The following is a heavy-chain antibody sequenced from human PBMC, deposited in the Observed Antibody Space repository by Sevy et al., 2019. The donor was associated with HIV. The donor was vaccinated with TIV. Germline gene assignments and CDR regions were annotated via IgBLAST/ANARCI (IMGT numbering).Heavy chain of an antibody. CDR1: GFTFGDYA. J-gene: IGHJ4*02. V-gene: IGHV3-49*04. CDR3: TRVRSSSSFDY. CDR2: IRSKAYGGTT. Sequence: GGSLRLSCTASGFTFGDYAMSWVRQAPGKGLEWVGFIRSKAYGGTTKYAASVKGRFIISRDDSKSIAYLQMNSLKTEDTAVYYCTRVRSSSSFDYWGQGTLVTVSS. D-gene: IGHD6-13*01.